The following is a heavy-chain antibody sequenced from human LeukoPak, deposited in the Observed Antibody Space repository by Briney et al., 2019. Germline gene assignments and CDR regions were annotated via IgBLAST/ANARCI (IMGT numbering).Heavy chain of an antibody. J-gene: IGHJ5*02. Sequence: ASVKVSFKASGYTFTIYGISWVRQAPGQGLEWMGWISAYNGDTNYAQKLQGRVTMTTDTSTSTAYMELRSLRSDDTAVYYCARSIVATTYNWFDPWGQGTLVTVSS. D-gene: IGHD5-12*01. CDR3: ARSIVATTYNWFDP. CDR1: GYTFTIYG. CDR2: ISAYNGDT. V-gene: IGHV1-18*01.